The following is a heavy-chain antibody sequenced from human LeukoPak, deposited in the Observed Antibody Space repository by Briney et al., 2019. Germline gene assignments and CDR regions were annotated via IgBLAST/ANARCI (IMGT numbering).Heavy chain of an antibody. CDR3: ARAGYSGYDLVY. CDR2: IYNGGST. CDR1: GGSISSYY. V-gene: IGHV4-59*01. J-gene: IGHJ4*02. Sequence: PSETLSLTCTASGGSISSYYWTWIRQPPGKGLEWIGYIYNGGSTNYNPSLKSRVTISVDTSKNQFSLTVSSVTAADAAMYYCARAGYSGYDLVYWGQGTLVTVSS. D-gene: IGHD5-12*01.